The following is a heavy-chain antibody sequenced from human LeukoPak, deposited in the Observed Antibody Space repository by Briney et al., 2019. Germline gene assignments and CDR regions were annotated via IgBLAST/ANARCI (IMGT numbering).Heavy chain of an antibody. D-gene: IGHD6-19*01. Sequence: GTSLKLSRKASGYTFTGYYINLARQAPGQGLERIGWIHPNSGGTNYAQKYQGSVTMTRDTSISTSYMELSRLRSDDTAVYYCARYRVRVAGMSLLDFDYWGQGTLVTVSS. CDR1: GYTFTGYY. CDR2: IHPNSGGT. CDR3: ARYRVRVAGMSLLDFDY. J-gene: IGHJ4*02. V-gene: IGHV1-2*02.